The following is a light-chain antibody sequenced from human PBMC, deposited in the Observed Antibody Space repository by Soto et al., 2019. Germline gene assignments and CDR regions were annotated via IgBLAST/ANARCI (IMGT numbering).Light chain of an antibody. CDR1: QSISSW. V-gene: IGKV1-5*01. CDR2: DAS. Sequence: DIQMTQSPSTLSASVGYRFTITCRASQSISSWLAWYQQKPGKAPKLLIYDASSLESGVPSRFSGSGSGTEFTLTISSLQPDDSATYFCQQYNSYSYTFGQGTTVDIK. J-gene: IGKJ2*01. CDR3: QQYNSYSYT.